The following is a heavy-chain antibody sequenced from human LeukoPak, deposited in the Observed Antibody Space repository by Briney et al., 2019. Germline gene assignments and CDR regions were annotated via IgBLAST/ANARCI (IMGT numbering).Heavy chain of an antibody. J-gene: IGHJ6*02. CDR2: IYPGDSDT. Sequence: GESLKISCKGSGYSFTNYWIGRVRQMPGKGLEWMGIIYPGDSDTRYSPSFRGQVIISADKSISTAYLQWISLKASDTAIYYCARHVLGGYYFGMDVWGQGTTVTVSS. CDR3: ARHVLGGYYFGMDV. V-gene: IGHV5-51*01. CDR1: GYSFTNYW.